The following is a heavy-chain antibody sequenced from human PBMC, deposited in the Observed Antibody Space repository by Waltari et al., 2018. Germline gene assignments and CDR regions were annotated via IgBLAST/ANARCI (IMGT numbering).Heavy chain of an antibody. V-gene: IGHV3-21*01. J-gene: IGHJ4*02. CDR3: ASSRGGRKRYFDY. Sequence: EVQLVESGGGLVKPGGSPRLSCAASGFTFSSYSMNWVRRAPGKGLEWVSSISSSSSYIYYADSVKGRVTISRDNAKNSLYLQMNSLRAEDTAVYYCASSRGGRKRYFDYWGQGTLVTVSS. D-gene: IGHD3-10*01. CDR2: ISSSSSYI. CDR1: GFTFSSYS.